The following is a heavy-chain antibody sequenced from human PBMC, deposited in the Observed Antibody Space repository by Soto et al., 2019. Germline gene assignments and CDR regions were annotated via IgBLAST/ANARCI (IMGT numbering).Heavy chain of an antibody. CDR3: ARGSTIYSSSWYYFDY. Sequence: SETLSLTCAVYGGSFSGYYWSWIRQPPGKGLEWIGEVNHSGSTNYNPSLKSRVTISVDTSKNQFSLKLGSVTAADTAVYYCARGSTIYSSSWYYFDYWGQGTLVTVSS. J-gene: IGHJ4*02. CDR2: VNHSGST. CDR1: GGSFSGYY. V-gene: IGHV4-34*01. D-gene: IGHD6-13*01.